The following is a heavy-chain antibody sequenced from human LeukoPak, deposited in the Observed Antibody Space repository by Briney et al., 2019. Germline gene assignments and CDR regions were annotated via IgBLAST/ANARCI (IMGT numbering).Heavy chain of an antibody. D-gene: IGHD5-18*01. CDR2: IYTSGST. Sequence: PSQTLSLTCTVSGGSISSGSYYWSWIRQPPGTGLEWIGRIYTSGSTNYNPSLKSRVTISVDTSKNQFSLKLSSVTAADTAVYYCARGGGHSYGYLIYYYMDVWGKGTTVTISS. CDR1: GGSISSGSYY. CDR3: ARGGGHSYGYLIYYYMDV. J-gene: IGHJ6*03. V-gene: IGHV4-61*02.